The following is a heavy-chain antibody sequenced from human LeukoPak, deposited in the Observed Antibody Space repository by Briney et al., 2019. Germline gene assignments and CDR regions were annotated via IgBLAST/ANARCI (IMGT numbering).Heavy chain of an antibody. CDR1: GFTFDDYA. CDR2: ISWNSGSI. CDR3: AKDFGAAGKNFDY. D-gene: IGHD6-13*01. Sequence: GRSLRLSCASSGFTFDDYAMHWVRQAPWKGLEWVSGISWNSGSIGYADSVKGRFTISRDNAKNSLYLQMNSLRAEDMALYYCAKDFGAAGKNFDYWGQGTLVTVSS. V-gene: IGHV3-9*03. J-gene: IGHJ4*02.